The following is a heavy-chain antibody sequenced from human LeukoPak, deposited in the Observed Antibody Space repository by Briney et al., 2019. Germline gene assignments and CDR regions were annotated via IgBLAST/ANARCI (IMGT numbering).Heavy chain of an antibody. D-gene: IGHD2-2*03. CDR1: GGSISNNNYY. J-gene: IGHJ4*02. CDR2: MYYSGST. Sequence: SSETLSLTCTVSGGSISNNNYYWGWIRQPPGKGLEWIGTMYYSGSTYYNPSLKSRVTISVDTSKNQFSLKLNSVTATDTAVYYCAGRGYLRPLDYWGQGTLVTVSS. CDR3: AGRGYLRPLDY. V-gene: IGHV4-39*01.